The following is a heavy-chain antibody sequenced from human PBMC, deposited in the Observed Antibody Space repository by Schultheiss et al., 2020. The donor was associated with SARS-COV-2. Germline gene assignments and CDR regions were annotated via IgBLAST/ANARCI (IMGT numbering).Heavy chain of an antibody. Sequence: GGSLRLSCAASGFTFSSYAMHWVRQAPGKGLEWVAVISYDGSNKYYADSVKGRFTISRDNSKNTLYLQMNSLRAEDTAVYYCARVSSSSWYNYFQHWGQGTVVTVSS. V-gene: IGHV3-30-3*01. CDR3: ARVSSSSWYNYFQH. CDR1: GFTFSSYA. CDR2: ISYDGSNK. J-gene: IGHJ1*01. D-gene: IGHD6-13*01.